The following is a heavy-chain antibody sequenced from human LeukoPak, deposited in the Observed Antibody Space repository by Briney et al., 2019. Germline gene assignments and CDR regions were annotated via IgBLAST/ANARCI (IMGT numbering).Heavy chain of an antibody. CDR2: INHNSGGT. D-gene: IGHD2-2*01. J-gene: IGHJ4*02. Sequence: GASVKVSCKASGYTFTGYYMHWVRQAPGQGLEWMGWINHNSGGTNYAQKFQGRVTMTRDTSISTAYMELSRLRSDDTAVYYCAREDIVVVPAAFDYWGQGTLVTVSS. CDR1: GYTFTGYY. V-gene: IGHV1-2*02. CDR3: AREDIVVVPAAFDY.